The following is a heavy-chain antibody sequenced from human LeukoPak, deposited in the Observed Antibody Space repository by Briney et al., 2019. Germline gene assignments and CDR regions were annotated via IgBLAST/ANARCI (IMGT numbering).Heavy chain of an antibody. J-gene: IGHJ4*02. V-gene: IGHV3-23*01. CDR2: ISGSGGST. Sequence: TGGSLRLSCAAPGFTFSSYAMSWVRQAPGKGLEWVSAISGSGGSTYYADSVEGRFTISRDNSKNTLYLQMNSLRAEDTAVYYCAKIPGYSSGWYDWKPGYFDYWGQGTLVTVSS. CDR1: GFTFSSYA. CDR3: AKIPGYSSGWYDWKPGYFDY. D-gene: IGHD6-19*01.